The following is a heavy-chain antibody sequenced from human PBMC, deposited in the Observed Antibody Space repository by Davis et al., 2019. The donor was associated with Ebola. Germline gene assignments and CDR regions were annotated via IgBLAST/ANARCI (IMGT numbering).Heavy chain of an antibody. CDR3: ARDRGRSGPNGHYYYGMDV. CDR1: GGPISSGGYS. CDR2: IYHSGST. Sequence: MPSETLSLTCAVSGGPISSGGYSWSCIRQPPGKGLEWIGYIYHSGSTYYNPSLKSRVTISVDRSKNQFSLKLSSVTAADTAVYYCARDRGRSGPNGHYYYGMDVWGQGTTVTVSS. J-gene: IGHJ6*02. D-gene: IGHD3-3*01. V-gene: IGHV4-30-2*01.